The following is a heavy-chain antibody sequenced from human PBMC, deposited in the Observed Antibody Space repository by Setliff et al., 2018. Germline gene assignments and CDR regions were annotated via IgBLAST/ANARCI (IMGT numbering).Heavy chain of an antibody. CDR1: GISISSGHY. J-gene: IGHJ3*02. V-gene: IGHV4-38-2*01. D-gene: IGHD3-3*01. Sequence: PSETLSLTCGVSGISISSGHYWGWIRQPPGKGLEWIATIYHKGSTYYNPSLDSLVTISLDTSKNHFSLRLSSVTAADTAVYYCASPRRDDLDSPFDAFDIWGQGTKVTVS. CDR3: ASPRRDDLDSPFDAFDI. CDR2: IYHKGST.